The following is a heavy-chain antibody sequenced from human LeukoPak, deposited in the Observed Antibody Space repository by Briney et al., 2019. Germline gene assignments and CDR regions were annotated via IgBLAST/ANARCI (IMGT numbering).Heavy chain of an antibody. V-gene: IGHV3-7*01. CDR2: IKGDGSEK. CDR1: GFIFRNYW. J-gene: IGHJ5*02. CDR3: ARGVIIRGRLDP. Sequence: GRSLRLSCAASGFIFRNYWMSWVRQAPGKGLEWVANIKGDGSEKYYVESVKGRFTISRDNAKNSLYLQMSSLRAEDTAVYYCARGVIIRGRLDPWGQGTLVTVSS. D-gene: IGHD3-16*02.